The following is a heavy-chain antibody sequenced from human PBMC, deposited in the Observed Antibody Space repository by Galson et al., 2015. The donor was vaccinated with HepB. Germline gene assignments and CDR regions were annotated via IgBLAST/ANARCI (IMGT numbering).Heavy chain of an antibody. Sequence: SETLSLTCTVSGGSISSSSYYWGWIRQPPGKGLEWIGSIYYSGSTYYNPSLKSRVTISVDTSKNQFSLKLSSVTAADTAVYYCARLSGYGDYVIEAYYYYGMDVWGQGTTVTVSS. CDR3: ARLSGYGDYVIEAYYYYGMDV. CDR2: IYYSGST. CDR1: GGSISSSSYY. D-gene: IGHD4-17*01. V-gene: IGHV4-39*01. J-gene: IGHJ6*02.